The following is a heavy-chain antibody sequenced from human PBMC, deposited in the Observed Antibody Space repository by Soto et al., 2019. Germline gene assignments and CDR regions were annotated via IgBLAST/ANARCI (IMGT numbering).Heavy chain of an antibody. CDR2: IHSDGTIT. J-gene: IGHJ4*02. CDR3: ARGRGSFYLDF. CDR1: GFTFGNYW. D-gene: IGHD1-26*01. Sequence: EVQLVESGGGLVQPGGSLRLSCATSGFTFGNYWMYWVRQAPGKGLVWVSRIHSDGTITTYAASVKGRFTISRDIAKNTLYLQMNSLRAEDTAVYYCARGRGSFYLDFWGQGTLVTVSS. V-gene: IGHV3-74*01.